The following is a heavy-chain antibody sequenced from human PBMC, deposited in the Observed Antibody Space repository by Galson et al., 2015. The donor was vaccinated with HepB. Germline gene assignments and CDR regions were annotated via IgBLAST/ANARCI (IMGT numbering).Heavy chain of an antibody. V-gene: IGHV3-23*01. CDR3: AKTPYCSSTSCSELYFDY. J-gene: IGHJ4*02. CDR1: GFTFSSYA. Sequence: SLRLSCAASGFTFSSYAMSWVRQAPGKGLEWVSAISGSGGSTYYADSVKGRFTISRDNSKNTLYLQMNSLRAEDTAVYYCAKTPYCSSTSCSELYFDYWGQGTLVTVSS. D-gene: IGHD2-2*01. CDR2: ISGSGGST.